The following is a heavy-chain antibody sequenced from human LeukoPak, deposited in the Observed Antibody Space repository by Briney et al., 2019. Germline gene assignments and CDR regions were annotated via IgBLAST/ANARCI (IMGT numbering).Heavy chain of an antibody. CDR2: IGYDESKK. CDR3: AKNPKAFTISGVQSQGY. D-gene: IGHD3-3*01. Sequence: GGSLRLSCEASGFTFNNFGMHWVRQAPGKGLEWVAFIGYDESKKYYAESVKGRFTISRDDSKNTLYLQMSALKTEDTAVYYCAKNPKAFTISGVQSQGYGGQGTLVTVSS. J-gene: IGHJ4*02. V-gene: IGHV3-30*02. CDR1: GFTFNNFG.